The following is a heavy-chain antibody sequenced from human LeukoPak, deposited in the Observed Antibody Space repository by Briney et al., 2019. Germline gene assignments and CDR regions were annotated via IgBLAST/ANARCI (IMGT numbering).Heavy chain of an antibody. Sequence: SGPALVRHTQTLTLTCTFSGFSLSTSGMRVSWLRQPPGKALEWLARIDWDDDKFYSTSLKTRLTISKDTSKIHVVLTMTDTDPVDTATYYWARSESSGYSPWGQGTLVTVSS. CDR3: ARSESSGYSP. J-gene: IGHJ5*02. CDR1: GFSLSTSGMR. V-gene: IGHV2-70*04. CDR2: IDWDDDK. D-gene: IGHD3-22*01.